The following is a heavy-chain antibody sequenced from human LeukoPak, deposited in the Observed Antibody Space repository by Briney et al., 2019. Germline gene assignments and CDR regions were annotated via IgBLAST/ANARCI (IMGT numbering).Heavy chain of an antibody. D-gene: IGHD5-12*01. J-gene: IGHJ4*02. CDR3: ARNHFYDRVSDY. CDR1: GYTFTSYD. V-gene: IGHV1-8*01. Sequence: ASVKVSCKASGYTFTSYDINWVRQATGQGLEWMGWMNPNSGSTGYAQKFQGRVTMTRNTSISTAYMELSSLRSEDTAVYYCARNHFYDRVSDYWGQGTLVTVSS. CDR2: MNPNSGST.